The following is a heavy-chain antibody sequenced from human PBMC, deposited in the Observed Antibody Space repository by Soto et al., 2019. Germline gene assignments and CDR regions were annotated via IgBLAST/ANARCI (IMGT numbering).Heavy chain of an antibody. Sequence: ASVKVSCKASGYTFINYYLHWVRQAPGQGLEWLGMINPSSGATTSAQKFQARVTMTRGSSPRTVDLGLSSLRSDDTAVYYCARSTDRYYFDYWGQGTPVTVSS. D-gene: IGHD1-1*01. V-gene: IGHV1-46*01. CDR2: INPSSGAT. J-gene: IGHJ4*02. CDR1: GYTFINYY. CDR3: ARSTDRYYFDY.